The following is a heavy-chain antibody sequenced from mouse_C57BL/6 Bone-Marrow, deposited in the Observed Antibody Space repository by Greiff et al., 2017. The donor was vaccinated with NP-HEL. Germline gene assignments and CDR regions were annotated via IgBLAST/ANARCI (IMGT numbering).Heavy chain of an antibody. Sequence: VQLQQSGPGMVKPSQSLSLTCTVTGYSITSGYDWHWIRHFPGNKLEWMGYISYSGSTNYNPSLKSRISITHDTSKNHFFLKLNSVTTEDTATYYCARETAQALFDYWGQGTTLTVSS. CDR1: GYSITSGYD. CDR3: ARETAQALFDY. V-gene: IGHV3-1*01. J-gene: IGHJ2*01. D-gene: IGHD3-2*02. CDR2: ISYSGST.